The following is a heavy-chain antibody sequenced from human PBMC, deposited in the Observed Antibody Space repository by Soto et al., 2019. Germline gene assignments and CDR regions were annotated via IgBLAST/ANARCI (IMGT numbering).Heavy chain of an antibody. CDR2: IYYSGST. J-gene: IGHJ6*04. D-gene: IGHD2-2*01. CDR1: GGSISSYY. V-gene: IGHV4-59*08. CDR3: ARQGTQVVPAAMDV. Sequence: PSETLSLTCTVSGGSISSYYLSWIRQPSGKGLEWIGYIYYSGSTNYNPSLKSRVTISVDTSKNQFSLKLSSVTAADTAVYYCARQGTQVVPAAMDVWGKGTTVTVSS.